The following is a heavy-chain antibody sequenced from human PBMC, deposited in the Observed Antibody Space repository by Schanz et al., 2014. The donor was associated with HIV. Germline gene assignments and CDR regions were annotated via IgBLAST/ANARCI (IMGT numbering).Heavy chain of an antibody. CDR1: GFTFDDYI. Sequence: VKLVESGGGVVQPGGSLRLSCAASGFTFDDYIMSWVRQAPGKGLEWVSEITWNGAIIRYADSVKGRFTISRDNAKNSLYLQMNSLRAEDTALYYCAKDRITGTAPPNYGLDVWGQGTTVTVSS. CDR2: ITWNGAII. V-gene: IGHV3-20*04. CDR3: AKDRITGTAPPNYGLDV. J-gene: IGHJ6*02. D-gene: IGHD1-1*01.